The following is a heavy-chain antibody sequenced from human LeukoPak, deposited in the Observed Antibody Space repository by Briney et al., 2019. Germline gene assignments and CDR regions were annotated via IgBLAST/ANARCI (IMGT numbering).Heavy chain of an antibody. CDR1: GGSFSGYY. CDR2: IYYSGST. V-gene: IGHV4-31*11. D-gene: IGHD6-13*01. J-gene: IGHJ4*02. Sequence: SETLSLTCAVSGGSFSGYYWSWIRQHPGKGLEWIGYIYYSGSTYYNPSLKSRVTISVDTSKNQFSLKLSSVTAADTAVYYCARGIAAAGTYFTFGYWGQGTLVTVSS. CDR3: ARGIAAAGTYFTFGY.